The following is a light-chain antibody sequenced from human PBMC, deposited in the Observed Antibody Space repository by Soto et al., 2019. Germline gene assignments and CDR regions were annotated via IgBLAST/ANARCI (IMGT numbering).Light chain of an antibody. CDR3: CSYGGGYTPLR. Sequence: QSALTQPRSVSGSPGQSVTISCTGTSSDVGGYNYVSWYQQHPGQAPKLMIYDVTKRPSGVPDRFSGSKSGNTASLSISGLQAEDEADYYCCSYGGGYTPLRFGGGTQLTVL. CDR1: SSDVGGYNY. V-gene: IGLV2-11*01. CDR2: DVT. J-gene: IGLJ2*01.